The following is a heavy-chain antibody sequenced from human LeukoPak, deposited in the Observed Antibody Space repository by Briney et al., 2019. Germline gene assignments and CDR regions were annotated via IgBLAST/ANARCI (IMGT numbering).Heavy chain of an antibody. Sequence: SETLSLTCTVSGGSISSSSYYWGWIRQPPGKGLEWIGSIYYSGSTYYNPSLKSRVTISVDTSKNQFSLKLSSVTAADTAVYYCARDHRVAAAGSVDYWGQGTLVTVSS. CDR3: ARDHRVAAAGSVDY. V-gene: IGHV4-39*07. D-gene: IGHD6-13*01. J-gene: IGHJ4*02. CDR2: IYYSGST. CDR1: GGSISSSSYY.